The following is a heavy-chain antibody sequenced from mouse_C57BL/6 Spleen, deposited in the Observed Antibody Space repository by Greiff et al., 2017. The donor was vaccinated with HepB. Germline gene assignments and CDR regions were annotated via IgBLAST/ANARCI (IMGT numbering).Heavy chain of an antibody. CDR2: IYPGDGDT. D-gene: IGHD1-1*02. CDR1: GYAFSSYW. V-gene: IGHV1-80*01. CDR3: ARSPYGWGDAMDY. J-gene: IGHJ4*01. Sequence: QVQLQQSGAELVKPGASVKISCKASGYAFSSYWMNWVKQRPGKGLEWIGQIYPGDGDTNYNGKFKGKATLAADKSSSTAYMQLSSLTSEDSAVYFCARSPYGWGDAMDYWGQGTSVTVSS.